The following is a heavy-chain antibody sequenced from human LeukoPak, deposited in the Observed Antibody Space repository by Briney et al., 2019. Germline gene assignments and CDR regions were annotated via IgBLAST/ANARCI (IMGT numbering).Heavy chain of an antibody. CDR1: GFTFSSSA. CDR2: ISGSGGST. Sequence: GGSLRLSCAASGFTFSSSAMGWVRLAPGKGLEWVSTISGSGGSTYYADSVKGRFTISRDNSKNTLYLQMNSLRAEDTAVYYCAKVDTAMFWSFDCWGQGTLVNVSS. V-gene: IGHV3-23*01. D-gene: IGHD5-18*01. CDR3: AKVDTAMFWSFDC. J-gene: IGHJ4*02.